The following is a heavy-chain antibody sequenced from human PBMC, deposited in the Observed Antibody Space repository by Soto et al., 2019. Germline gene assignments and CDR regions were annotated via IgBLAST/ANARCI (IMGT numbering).Heavy chain of an antibody. CDR3: ARETDHGAFDI. V-gene: IGHV1-69*04. CDR2: IIPILGIA. Sequence: ASVKVSCKASGGTFSSYTISWVRQAPGQGLEWMGRIIPILGIANYAQKFQGRVTITADKSTSTAYMELSSLRSEDTAVYYCARETDHGAFDIWGQGTMVTVSS. CDR1: GGTFSSYT. J-gene: IGHJ3*02.